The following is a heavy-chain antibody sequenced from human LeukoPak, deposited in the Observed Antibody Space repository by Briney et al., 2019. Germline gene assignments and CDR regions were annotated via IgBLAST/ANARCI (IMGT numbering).Heavy chain of an antibody. J-gene: IGHJ4*02. CDR3: ARDLDYGGNSQGDY. CDR2: IKSKTDGGTT. V-gene: IGHV3-15*01. D-gene: IGHD4-23*01. CDR1: GFTFSNAW. Sequence: PGGSLRLSCAASGFTFSNAWMSWVRQAPGKGLEWVGRIKSKTDGGTTDYAAPVKGRFTISRDNSKNTLYLQMNSLRAEDTAVYYCARDLDYGGNSQGDYWGQGTLVTVSS.